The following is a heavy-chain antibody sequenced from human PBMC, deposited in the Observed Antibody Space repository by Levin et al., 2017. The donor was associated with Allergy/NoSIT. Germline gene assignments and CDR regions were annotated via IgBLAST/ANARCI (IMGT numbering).Heavy chain of an antibody. Sequence: GSLRLSCTVSGGSISSYYWSWIRQPPGKGLEWIGYIYYSGSTNYNPSLKSRVTISVDTSKNQFSLKLSSVTAADTAVYYCARVGSSSYFDYWGQGTLVTVSS. V-gene: IGHV4-59*01. D-gene: IGHD6-6*01. J-gene: IGHJ4*02. CDR2: IYYSGST. CDR3: ARVGSSSYFDY. CDR1: GGSISSYY.